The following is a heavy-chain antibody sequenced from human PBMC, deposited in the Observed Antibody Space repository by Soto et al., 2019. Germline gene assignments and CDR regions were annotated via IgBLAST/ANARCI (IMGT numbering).Heavy chain of an antibody. D-gene: IGHD2-21*02. CDR2: ISGSGGST. CDR1: GFTFSSYA. Sequence: EVQLLESGGGLVQPGGSLRLSCAASGFTFSSYAMSWVRQAPGKGLEWVSAISGSGGSTYYADSVKGRFTISRDNSKNTLYLQMNSLRAEDTAVYYCAATYCGGDCYNDYWGQGTLVTVSS. V-gene: IGHV3-23*01. J-gene: IGHJ4*02. CDR3: AATYCGGDCYNDY.